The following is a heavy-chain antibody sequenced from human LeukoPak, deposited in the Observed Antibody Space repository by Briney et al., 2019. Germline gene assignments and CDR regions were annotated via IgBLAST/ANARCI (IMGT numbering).Heavy chain of an antibody. CDR3: VRGDNRDY. Sequence: GGSLRLSCAASGFSFSSSTMNWVRQAPGKGLEWVASICYTSTDKYYVASVKGRFTISRDNAENSLYRQMNSLRAEDSAVYYCVRGDNRDYWGQGTLVTVSS. CDR2: ICYTSTDK. D-gene: IGHD1-14*01. J-gene: IGHJ4*02. CDR1: GFSFSSST. V-gene: IGHV3-21*01.